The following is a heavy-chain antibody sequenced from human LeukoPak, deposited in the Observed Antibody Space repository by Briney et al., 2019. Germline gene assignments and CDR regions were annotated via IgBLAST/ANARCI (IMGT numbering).Heavy chain of an antibody. D-gene: IGHD5-18*01. J-gene: IGHJ5*02. Sequence: GGSLRLSCAASGFTFSTYSMNWVRQAPGKGLEWVSSISSSSRYIYYPDSLKGRFTVSRDNAKNSLFLQMNSLRAEDTAVYYCARGSRHSPVTWFDPWGQGTLVTVSS. V-gene: IGHV3-21*01. CDR2: ISSSSRYI. CDR1: GFTFSTYS. CDR3: ARGSRHSPVTWFDP.